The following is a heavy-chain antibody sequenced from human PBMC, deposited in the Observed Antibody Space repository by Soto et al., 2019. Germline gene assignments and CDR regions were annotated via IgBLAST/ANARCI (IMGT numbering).Heavy chain of an antibody. J-gene: IGHJ5*02. CDR3: TTDPTFSSIAYNWFDP. D-gene: IGHD6-13*01. CDR2: IKSKTDGGTT. CDR1: GFTFSNAW. V-gene: IGHV3-15*07. Sequence: GGALRLSCAASGFTFSNAWMNWVRQAPGKGLEWVGRIKSKTDGGTTDYAAPVKGRFTISRDDSKNTLYLQMNSLKTEDTAVYYCTTDPTFSSIAYNWFDPWGQGTLVNLSS.